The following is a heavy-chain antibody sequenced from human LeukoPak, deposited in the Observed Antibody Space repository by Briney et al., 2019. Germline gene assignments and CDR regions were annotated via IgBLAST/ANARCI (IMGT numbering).Heavy chain of an antibody. CDR1: GGSFSGYY. CDR2: INHSGST. CDR3: ARSSGWYLLGYFDY. V-gene: IGHV4-34*01. D-gene: IGHD6-19*01. Sequence: SETLSRTCAVYGGSFSGYYWSWIRQPPGKGLEWIGEINHSGSTNYNPSLKSRVTISVDTSKNQFSLKLSSVTAADTAVYYCARSSGWYLLGYFDYWGQGTLVTVSS. J-gene: IGHJ4*02.